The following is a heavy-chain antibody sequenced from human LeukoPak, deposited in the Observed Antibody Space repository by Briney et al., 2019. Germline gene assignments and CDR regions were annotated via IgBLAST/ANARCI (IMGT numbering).Heavy chain of an antibody. CDR3: ARVRYYYGSGSYYYFDY. J-gene: IGHJ4*02. CDR1: GFTFSSYW. D-gene: IGHD3-10*01. Sequence: PGGSLRLSCAASGFTFSSYWMTWVRQAPGEGLEWVANIRQDGGEKNYVDSVKGRFTISRDNAKNSLYLQMNSLRAEDTAVYYCARVRYYYGSGSYYYFDYWGQGTLVXVSS. V-gene: IGHV3-7*03. CDR2: IRQDGGEK.